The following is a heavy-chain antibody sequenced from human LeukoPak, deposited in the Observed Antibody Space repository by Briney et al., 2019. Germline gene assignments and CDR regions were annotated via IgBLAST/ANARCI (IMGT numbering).Heavy chain of an antibody. CDR1: GYTFTSYW. D-gene: IGHD6-19*01. V-gene: IGHV5-51*01. Sequence: KVSCKASGYTFTSYWIGWVRQMPGKGLEWMGIIYPGDSDTRYSPSFQGQVTISADKSISTAYLQWSSLKASDTAMYYCARVGYSSGWPVVYFDYWGQGTLVTVSS. CDR3: ARVGYSSGWPVVYFDY. J-gene: IGHJ4*02. CDR2: IYPGDSDT.